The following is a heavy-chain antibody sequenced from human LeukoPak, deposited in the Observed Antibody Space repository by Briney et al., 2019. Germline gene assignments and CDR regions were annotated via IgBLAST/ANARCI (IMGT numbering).Heavy chain of an antibody. J-gene: IGHJ2*01. D-gene: IGHD3-22*01. CDR2: IYAGDSR. CDR3: ARGNRYDDSGHRSLYWYFDL. V-gene: IGHV3-53*01. Sequence: GGSLRLSCAVTGFTISSNYVRWVRQAPGEGREGGSIIYAGDSRFYSDSVQGGFTISRDISKNSFYLQMNSLRAEDTAVYYCARGNRYDDSGHRSLYWYFDLWGRGPLVTVSS. CDR1: GFTISSNY.